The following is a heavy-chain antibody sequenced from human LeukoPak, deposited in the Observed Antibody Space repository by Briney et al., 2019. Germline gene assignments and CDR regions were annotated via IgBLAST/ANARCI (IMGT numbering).Heavy chain of an antibody. D-gene: IGHD2-15*01. CDR1: GFTFSSYA. CDR2: ISGSGGST. CDR3: AKDRYIVVVVAATLFDY. J-gene: IGHJ4*02. Sequence: GGSLRLSCAASGFTFSSYAMSWVRQAPGKGLEWVSAISGSGGSTYYADSVKGRFTISRDNSKNTLYLQMNSLRAEDTAVYYCAKDRYIVVVVAATLFDYWGQGTLVTVSS. V-gene: IGHV3-23*01.